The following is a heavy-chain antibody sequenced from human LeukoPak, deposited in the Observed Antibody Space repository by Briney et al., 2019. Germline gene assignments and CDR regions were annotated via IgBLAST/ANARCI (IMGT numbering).Heavy chain of an antibody. D-gene: IGHD5-18*01. CDR3: AREPPRYSYGSYYFDY. CDR2: ISSSSSYI. CDR1: GFTFSSYS. V-gene: IGHV3-21*01. J-gene: IGHJ4*02. Sequence: GGSLRLPCAASGFTFSSYSMNWVRQAPGKGLEWVSSISSSSSYIYYADSVKGRFTISRDNAKNSLYLQMNSLRAEDTAVYYCAREPPRYSYGSYYFDYWGQGTLVTVSS.